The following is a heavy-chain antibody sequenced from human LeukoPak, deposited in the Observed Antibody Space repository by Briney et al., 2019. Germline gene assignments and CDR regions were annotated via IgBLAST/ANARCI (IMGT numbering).Heavy chain of an antibody. CDR1: GFTVSSNY. CDR3: AKSRNQYYYDSSGRGEFDY. D-gene: IGHD3-22*01. Sequence: GGSLRLSCAASGFTVSSNYMSWVRQAPGKGLEWVSAISGSGGSTYYADSVKGRFTISRDNSKNTLYLQMNSLRAEDTAVYYCAKSRNQYYYDSSGRGEFDYWGQGTLVTVSS. J-gene: IGHJ4*02. CDR2: ISGSGGST. V-gene: IGHV3-23*01.